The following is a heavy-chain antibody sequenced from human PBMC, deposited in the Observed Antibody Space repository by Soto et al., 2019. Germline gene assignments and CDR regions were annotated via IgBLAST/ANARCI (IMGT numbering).Heavy chain of an antibody. Sequence: GGSLRLSCAASGFTFSSYAMSWVRQAPGKGLEWVSAISGSGGSTYYADSVKGRFTISRDNSKNTLYLQMNSLRAEDTAVYYCAKDGFHYDYGLGDNAAFDIWGQGTMVTVSS. CDR2: ISGSGGST. V-gene: IGHV3-23*01. CDR3: AKDGFHYDYGLGDNAAFDI. D-gene: IGHD3-16*01. J-gene: IGHJ3*02. CDR1: GFTFSSYA.